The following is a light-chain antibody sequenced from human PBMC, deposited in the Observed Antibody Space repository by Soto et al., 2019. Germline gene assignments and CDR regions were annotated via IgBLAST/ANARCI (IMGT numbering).Light chain of an antibody. CDR1: QTISSW. J-gene: IGKJ1*01. Sequence: DIQMTQSPSTLSGSVGDRVTITCRASQTISSWLAWYQQKPGKAPKLLIYKASTLKSGVPSRFSGSGSGTEFTLTIISLQSDDFATYYCQHYNRYSEAFGQGTKVALK. V-gene: IGKV1-5*03. CDR3: QHYNRYSEA. CDR2: KAS.